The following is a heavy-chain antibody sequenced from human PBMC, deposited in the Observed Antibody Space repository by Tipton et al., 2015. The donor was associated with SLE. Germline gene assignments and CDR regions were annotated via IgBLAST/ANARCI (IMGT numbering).Heavy chain of an antibody. V-gene: IGHV3-74*03. J-gene: IGHJ3*01. CDR2: VSRDGNST. CDR1: GFTFRTYA. Sequence: GSLRLSCASSGFTFRTYAMHWVRQVPGKGLVWVSHVSRDGNSTMYADSVKGRFTISRDNAKNTVYLQMNSLSAEDTAVYYCVREENAFNLWGQGTMVTVSS. CDR3: VREENAFNL.